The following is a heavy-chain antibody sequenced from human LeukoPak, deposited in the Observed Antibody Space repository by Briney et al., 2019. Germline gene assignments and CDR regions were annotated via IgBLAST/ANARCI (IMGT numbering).Heavy chain of an antibody. J-gene: IGHJ4*02. CDR1: GFTFSSYW. CDR2: INSDGSST. V-gene: IGHV3-74*01. CDR3: ATEPYLYYYDSSGYLDY. D-gene: IGHD3-22*01. Sequence: GGSLRLSCAASGFTFSSYWMHWVRQAPGKGLEWVSRINSDGSSTSYADSVKCRFTISRDNAKNTLYLQMNSLRAEDTAVYYCATEPYLYYYDSSGYLDYWGQGTLVTVSS.